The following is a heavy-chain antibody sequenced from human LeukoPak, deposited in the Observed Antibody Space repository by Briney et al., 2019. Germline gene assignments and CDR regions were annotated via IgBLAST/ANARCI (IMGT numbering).Heavy chain of an antibody. Sequence: GRCLSLSCAASGLTFSIYSMSWVSQAERKGLEWVSATRGRGGSTFYADSVEGRLTISRHNSKHTLYLQMNSLRAEDTAVYYCARGYDFWSGYFGSYGMDVWGQGTTVTVSS. J-gene: IGHJ6*02. D-gene: IGHD3-3*01. CDR3: ARGYDFWSGYFGSYGMDV. CDR2: TRGRGGST. CDR1: GLTFSIYS. V-gene: IGHV3-23*01.